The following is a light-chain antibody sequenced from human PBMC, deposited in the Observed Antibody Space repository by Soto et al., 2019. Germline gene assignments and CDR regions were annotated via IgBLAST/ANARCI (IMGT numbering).Light chain of an antibody. CDR1: QIVTSSQ. CDR3: HQHVSSPVT. V-gene: IGKV3-20*01. Sequence: LTQSTSSVSWCAGEGVRLSWRAGQIVTSSQLAWYQQKPGQAPRLLVFGASSRVLGIPDRFSGSGSGPTFSLSIISMPPEDLFVYYFHQHVSSPVTFGQGTRLEIK. J-gene: IGKJ5*01. CDR2: GAS.